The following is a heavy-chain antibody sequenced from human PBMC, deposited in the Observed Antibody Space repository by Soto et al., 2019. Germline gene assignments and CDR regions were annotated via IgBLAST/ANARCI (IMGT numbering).Heavy chain of an antibody. Sequence: EASVKVSCKASGYTFISYGISWVRQAPGQGLEWMGWISASNVNTNYAQKFQGRVTMTTDTSTSTAYMELRSLRSDDTAVYYCARDIAMDVWGQGTTVTVSS. CDR3: ARDIAMDV. CDR2: ISASNVNT. CDR1: GYTFISYG. V-gene: IGHV1-18*01. J-gene: IGHJ6*02.